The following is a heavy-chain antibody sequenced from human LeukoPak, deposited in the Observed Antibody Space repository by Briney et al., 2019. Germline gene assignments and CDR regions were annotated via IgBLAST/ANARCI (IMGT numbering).Heavy chain of an antibody. CDR1: GFTFSTDA. CDR2: ISGSGDST. Sequence: PGGSLRLSCAASGFTFSTDAMSWVRQAPGKGLEWVSTISGSGDSTYYADSVTGRFPISRDNSKNTLYLQMNSLRAEDTAVYYCASGDCDSWGQGTPVTVSS. CDR3: ASGDCDS. D-gene: IGHD2-21*02. V-gene: IGHV3-23*01. J-gene: IGHJ5*01.